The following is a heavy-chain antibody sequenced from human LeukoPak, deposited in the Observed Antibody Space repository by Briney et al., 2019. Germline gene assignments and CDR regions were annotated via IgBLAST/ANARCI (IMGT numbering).Heavy chain of an antibody. CDR2: IYTSGST. Sequence: SETLSLTCTVSGGSISRYYWSWIRQPAGKGLEWIGRIYTSGSTNYNPSLKSRVTMSVDTSKNQFSLKLSSVTAADTAVYYCAREGGGGSWEDFDYWGQGTLVTVSS. D-gene: IGHD2-15*01. CDR1: GGSISRYY. CDR3: AREGGGGSWEDFDY. V-gene: IGHV4-4*07. J-gene: IGHJ4*02.